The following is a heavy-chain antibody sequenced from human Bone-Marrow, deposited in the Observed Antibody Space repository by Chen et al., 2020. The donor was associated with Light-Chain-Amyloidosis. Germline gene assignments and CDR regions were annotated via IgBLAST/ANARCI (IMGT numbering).Heavy chain of an antibody. V-gene: IGHV1-2*02. D-gene: IGHD3-3*01. CDR1: GYTFTGHH. Sequence: QVQLVQSGTEVKKPGASVKVSCKASGYTFTGHHTHWVRQAPGQGLEWMGWINPNSGGTNYAQKFQDRVTMTRDRSISTAYMEVSRLGADDTAVYYCARVMTEAVFGVVAAGMDVWGQGTTVTVSS. CDR3: ARVMTEAVFGVVAAGMDV. CDR2: INPNSGGT. J-gene: IGHJ6*02.